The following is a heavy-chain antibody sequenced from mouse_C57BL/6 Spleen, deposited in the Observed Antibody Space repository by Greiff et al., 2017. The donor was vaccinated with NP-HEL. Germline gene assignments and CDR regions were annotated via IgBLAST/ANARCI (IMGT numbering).Heavy chain of an antibody. J-gene: IGHJ4*01. Sequence: VQLQQPGAELVMPGASVKLSCKASGYTFTSYWMHWVKQRPGQGLEWIGEIDPSDSYTNYNQKFKGKSTLTVDKSSSTAYMQLSSLTSEDSAVYYCARPLPYYYAMDYWGQGTSVTVSS. CDR2: IDPSDSYT. CDR1: GYTFTSYW. V-gene: IGHV1-69*01. CDR3: ARPLPYYYAMDY.